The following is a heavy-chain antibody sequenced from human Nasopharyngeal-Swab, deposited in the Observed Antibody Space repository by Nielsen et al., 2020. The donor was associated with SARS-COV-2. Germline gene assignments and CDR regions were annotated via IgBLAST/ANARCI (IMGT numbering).Heavy chain of an antibody. CDR2: IGDKDHNYAT. J-gene: IGHJ4*02. CDR3: TTDFYFDY. Sequence: GASLKISCAASGLIFSSSAIHWVRQASGKGLEWVGRIGDKDHNYATTYGASVQGRFTISRDDSKNTAFLQMDSLKTEDTALYYCTTDFYFDYWGQGALVTVSS. CDR1: GLIFSSSA. V-gene: IGHV3-73*01.